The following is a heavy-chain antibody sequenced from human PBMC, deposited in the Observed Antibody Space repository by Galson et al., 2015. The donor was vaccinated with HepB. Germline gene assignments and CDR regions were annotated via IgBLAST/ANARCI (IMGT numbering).Heavy chain of an antibody. D-gene: IGHD3-22*01. CDR2: INSDGITT. Sequence: SLRLSCAASGFTFSSYWMHWVRQGPGKGLVWVSRINSDGITTSYADSVKGRFTISRDNAKNTLYLQMNSLRAEDTAVYYLARVAGGSGGYNYFVPEFYFDHWGQGTLVTVSS. J-gene: IGHJ4*01. CDR1: GFTFSSYW. CDR3: ARVAGGSGGYNYFVPEFYFDH. V-gene: IGHV3-74*01.